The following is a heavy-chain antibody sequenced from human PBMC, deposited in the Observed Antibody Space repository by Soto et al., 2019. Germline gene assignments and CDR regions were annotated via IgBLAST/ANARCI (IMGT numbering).Heavy chain of an antibody. CDR1: GGSISSGGYY. CDR3: ARVDGGAGIYYKLTHYGMDV. D-gene: IGHD3-10*01. V-gene: IGHV4-31*03. Sequence: QVQLQESGPGLVKPSQTLSLTCTVSGGSISSGGYYWSWIRQHPGKGLEWIGYIYYSGSTYYNPSLKSRVTISVDTSKNLFSLKLSSGTAEDTAVYYCARVDGGAGIYYKLTHYGMDVWGQGTTVTVSS. J-gene: IGHJ6*02. CDR2: IYYSGST.